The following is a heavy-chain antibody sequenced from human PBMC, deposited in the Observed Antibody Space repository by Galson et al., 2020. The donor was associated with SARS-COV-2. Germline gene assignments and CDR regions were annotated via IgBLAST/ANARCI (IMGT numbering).Heavy chain of an antibody. J-gene: IGHJ1*01. D-gene: IGHD3-22*01. CDR2: FSASGTT. CDR1: GGSMSSGYYH. Sequence: SETLSPTCTVSGGSMSSGYYHWMWIRQPAGQGLEWIGRFSASGTTNYNTSLKRRVTISTDTSKNQFSLKVSSVTAADTAIYYCARDPRDGYSDYYSWGQGILVTVTS. V-gene: IGHV4-61*02. CDR3: ARDPRDGYSDYYS.